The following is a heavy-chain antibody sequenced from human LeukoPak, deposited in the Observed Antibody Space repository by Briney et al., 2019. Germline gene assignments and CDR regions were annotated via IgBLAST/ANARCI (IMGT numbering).Heavy chain of an antibody. CDR1: GGSSSGYF. CDR2: INHSGST. D-gene: IGHD3-10*01. CDR3: ARTKGRVRGVMSYFDY. V-gene: IGHV4-34*01. Sequence: SEALSLTCAVYGGSSSGYFWSWIRQPPGKGLGWIGEINHSGSTNYNPSLKSRVTISVDTSKNQFSLKLSSVTAADTAVYYCARTKGRVRGVMSYFDYWGQGTLVTVSS. J-gene: IGHJ4*02.